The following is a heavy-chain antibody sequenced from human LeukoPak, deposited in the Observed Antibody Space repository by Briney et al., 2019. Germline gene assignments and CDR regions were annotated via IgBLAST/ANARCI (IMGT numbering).Heavy chain of an antibody. CDR2: INPSGGST. CDR1: GYIFTSSY. D-gene: IGHD1-1*01. CDR3: ARRAQVERRHSQFDY. J-gene: IGHJ4*02. Sequence: GASVKVSCKASGYIFTSSYIHWVRQAPGQGLEWMGMINPSGGSTGYAQKFQGRVTMTRDMSTSTVYMELNSQRSEDTAVFYCARRAQVERRHSQFDYWGQGTLVTVSS. V-gene: IGHV1-46*01.